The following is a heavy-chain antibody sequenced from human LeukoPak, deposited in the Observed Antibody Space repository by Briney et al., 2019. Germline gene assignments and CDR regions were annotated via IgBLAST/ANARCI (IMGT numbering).Heavy chain of an antibody. CDR3: ARAPVVGYNWFDP. CDR2: ISSSSSYI. D-gene: IGHD2-15*01. Sequence: GGSLRLSCAASGFTFSSYSMNWVRQAPGKGLEWVSSISSSSSYIYYADSVKGRFTISRDNAKNSLYLQMNSLRAEDTAVYYCARAPVVGYNWFDPWGQGTLVTVSS. J-gene: IGHJ5*02. CDR1: GFTFSSYS. V-gene: IGHV3-21*01.